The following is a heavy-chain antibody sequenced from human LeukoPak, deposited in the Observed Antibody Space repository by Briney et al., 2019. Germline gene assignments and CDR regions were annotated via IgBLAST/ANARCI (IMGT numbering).Heavy chain of an antibody. Sequence: GASVKVSCKASGCTFTSYGISWVRQAPGQGLEWMGWISAYNGNTNYAQKLQGRVTMTTDTSTSTAYMELRSLRSDDTAVYYCGLVEALPGGFDPWGQGTLVTVSS. CDR3: GLVEALPGGFDP. CDR2: ISAYNGNT. D-gene: IGHD2-21*01. J-gene: IGHJ5*02. CDR1: GCTFTSYG. V-gene: IGHV1-18*01.